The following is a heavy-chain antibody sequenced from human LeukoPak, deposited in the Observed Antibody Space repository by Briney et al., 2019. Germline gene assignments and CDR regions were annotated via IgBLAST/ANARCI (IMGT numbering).Heavy chain of an antibody. CDR2: IGISSSHT. Sequence: GGSLRLSCAASGFTFSTNSMNWVRQAPGKGLEWVSSIGISSSHTFYADSVKGRFTISRDNAENSVYLQMNSLRAEDTAVYYCAKDLTTVATAYYYYYMDVWGKGTTVTVSS. V-gene: IGHV3-21*01. D-gene: IGHD4-23*01. J-gene: IGHJ6*03. CDR1: GFTFSTNS. CDR3: AKDLTTVATAYYYYYMDV.